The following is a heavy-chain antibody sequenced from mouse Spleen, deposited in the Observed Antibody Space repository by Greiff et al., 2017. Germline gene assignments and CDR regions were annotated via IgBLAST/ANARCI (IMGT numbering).Heavy chain of an antibody. D-gene: IGHD2-3*01. J-gene: IGHJ1*01. Sequence: VQLQQSGPELVKPGASVKIPCKASGYTFTDYNMDWVKQSHGKSLEWIGDINPNNGGTIYNQKFKGKATLTVDKSSSTAYMELRSLTSEDTAVYYCARGGSIYDGYLREVYWYFDVWGAGTTVTVSS. CDR3: ARGGSIYDGYLREVYWYFDV. V-gene: IGHV1-18*01. CDR2: INPNNGGT. CDR1: GYTFTDYN.